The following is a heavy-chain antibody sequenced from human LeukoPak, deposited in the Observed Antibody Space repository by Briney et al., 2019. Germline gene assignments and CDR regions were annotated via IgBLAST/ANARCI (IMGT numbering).Heavy chain of an antibody. CDR3: VMDPREHWFDP. Sequence: GGSLRLSCAASGCTFSSYAMSWVRQAPGKGLEWVSAIGPGGLRTYYADPVKGRFTISRDNSKNTLQLQMNSLRVEDTAAYYCVMDPREHWFDPWGQGTLVTVSS. CDR2: IGPGGLRT. D-gene: IGHD3/OR15-3a*01. V-gene: IGHV3-23*01. CDR1: GCTFSSYA. J-gene: IGHJ5*02.